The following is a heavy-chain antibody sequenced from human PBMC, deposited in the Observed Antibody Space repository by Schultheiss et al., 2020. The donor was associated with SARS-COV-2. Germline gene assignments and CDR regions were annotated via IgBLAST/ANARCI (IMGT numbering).Heavy chain of an antibody. V-gene: IGHV4-59*11. D-gene: IGHD5-18*01. CDR3: ARYTAMAINWFDP. J-gene: IGHJ5*02. Sequence: SETLSLTCTVSGGSLTSHYWTWIRQSPGKGLEWIGYIYYNGNTNCNPSPKSRVTMSIDTSKNQFSLKMSSVTAADTAVYYCARYTAMAINWFDPWGQGTLVTVSS. CDR1: GGSLTSHY. CDR2: IYYNGNT.